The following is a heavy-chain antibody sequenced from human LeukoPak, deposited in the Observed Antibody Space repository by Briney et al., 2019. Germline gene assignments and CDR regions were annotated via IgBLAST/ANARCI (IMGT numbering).Heavy chain of an antibody. CDR1: GFTFSSYA. D-gene: IGHD1-26*01. Sequence: GGSLRLSCAASGFTFSSYAMSWVRQAPEKGLEWVSAISGSGGSTYYADSVKGRFTISRDNSKNTLYLQMNSLRAEDTAVYYCAKDRWELLLPFDYWGQGTLVTVSS. CDR3: AKDRWELLLPFDY. CDR2: ISGSGGST. V-gene: IGHV3-23*01. J-gene: IGHJ4*02.